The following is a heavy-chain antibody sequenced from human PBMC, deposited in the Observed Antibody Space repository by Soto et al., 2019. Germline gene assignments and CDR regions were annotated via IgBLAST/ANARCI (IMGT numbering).Heavy chain of an antibody. V-gene: IGHV3-23*01. Sequence: PGGSLRLSCAASGFTFSSHAMHWVRQAPGKGLEWVSSISGIGHSTYYADPVKGRFTISRDNSKNTLHLQMNSLRAEDTAVYYCAKRIMSTIGHFDSWGQGTLVTVSS. CDR1: GFTFSSHA. J-gene: IGHJ4*02. CDR3: AKRIMSTIGHFDS. CDR2: ISGIGHST. D-gene: IGHD1-1*01.